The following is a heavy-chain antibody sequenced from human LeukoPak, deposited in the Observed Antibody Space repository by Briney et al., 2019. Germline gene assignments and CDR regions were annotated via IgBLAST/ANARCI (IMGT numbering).Heavy chain of an antibody. J-gene: IGHJ4*02. V-gene: IGHV3-23*01. Sequence: PGGSLRLSCAASGFTFSSYAMSWVRQAPGKGPEWVSTISGSGGNTHYADSVKGRFTISRDNSKNTLWLQMNSLRAEDTALYYCAKGSLGSWYFFDYWGQGTLVTVSS. CDR3: AKGSLGSWYFFDY. D-gene: IGHD6-13*01. CDR2: ISGSGGNT. CDR1: GFTFSSYA.